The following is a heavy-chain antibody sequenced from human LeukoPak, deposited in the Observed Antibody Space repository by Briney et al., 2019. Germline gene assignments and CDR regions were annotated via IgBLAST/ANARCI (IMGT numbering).Heavy chain of an antibody. CDR1: GFTFSSYA. CDR3: AKGGHYDYVWGSYRG. Sequence: GGSLRLSCAASGFTFSSYAMSWVRQAPGKGLEWVSAISGSGGSTYYADSVKGRFTISRDNSKNTLYLQMNSLRAEDTAVYYCAKGGHYDYVWGSYRGWGQGTLVTVSS. CDR2: ISGSGGST. J-gene: IGHJ4*02. D-gene: IGHD3-16*02. V-gene: IGHV3-23*01.